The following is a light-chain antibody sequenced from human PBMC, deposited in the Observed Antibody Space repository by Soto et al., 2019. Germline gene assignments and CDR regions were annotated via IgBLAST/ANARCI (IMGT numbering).Light chain of an antibody. CDR1: QSVSSSY. Sequence: DIVLTQSPDTLSLSPGESATLSCRASQSVSSSYLAWYQQKPGQAPRLLIYGASSRATGIPDRFSGSGSGTDFTLTISRLEPEDFAVYYCQQYGSSPKTFGQGTKVDIK. V-gene: IGKV3-20*01. J-gene: IGKJ1*01. CDR2: GAS. CDR3: QQYGSSPKT.